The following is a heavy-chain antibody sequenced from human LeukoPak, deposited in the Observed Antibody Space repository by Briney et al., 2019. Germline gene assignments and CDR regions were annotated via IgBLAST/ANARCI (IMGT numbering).Heavy chain of an antibody. CDR1: GFTFDDYA. V-gene: IGHV3-9*01. J-gene: IGHJ6*03. CDR3: AKDRAYYYYYMDV. Sequence: GGSLRLSCAASGFTFDDYAMHWVRQAPGKGLEWVSGISWNSGSIGYADSVKGRFTISRDNAKNSLYLQMNSLRAEDTALYYCAKDRAYYYYYMDVWGKGTTDTVSS. CDR2: ISWNSGSI.